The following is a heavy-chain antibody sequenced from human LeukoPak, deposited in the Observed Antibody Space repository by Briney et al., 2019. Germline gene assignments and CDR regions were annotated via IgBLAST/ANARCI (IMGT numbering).Heavy chain of an antibody. D-gene: IGHD2-2*01. CDR2: ISSSGTNQ. J-gene: IGHJ4*02. V-gene: IGHV3-30*04. CDR3: AKDGPGVVPSAIIYYFDY. Sequence: GGSLRLSCVASGFTFSSYAIHWVRQAPGKGLEWVAVISSSGTNQYYVDSVKGRFTISRDNSKNTLFLQMNSVRTEDTALYYCAKDGPGVVPSAIIYYFDYWGQGTLVTVSS. CDR1: GFTFSSYA.